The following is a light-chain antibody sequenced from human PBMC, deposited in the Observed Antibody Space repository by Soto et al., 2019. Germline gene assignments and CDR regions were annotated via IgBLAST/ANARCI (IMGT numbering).Light chain of an antibody. J-gene: IGKJ1*01. V-gene: IGKV1-5*01. CDR3: QQHNSYPWT. CDR1: QNIRSR. Sequence: DFQMTQSPSTLSASVGDRVTITCRASQNIRSRLAWFQQKPGKAPKLLIYDASSLESGVPSRFSGSGSGTEFTLTISSLQPDDFATYYCQQHNSYPWTFGQGTKVDIK. CDR2: DAS.